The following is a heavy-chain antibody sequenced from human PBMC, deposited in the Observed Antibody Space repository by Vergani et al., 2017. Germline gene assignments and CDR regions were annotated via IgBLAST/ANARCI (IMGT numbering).Heavy chain of an antibody. CDR1: GFSLSNARMG. Sequence: QVTLKESGPVLVKPTETLTLTCTVSGFSLSNARMGVSWIRQPPGKALEWLAHIFSNDAKSYSTSLKSRLTISKDTSKSQVVLTMTNMDPVDTATYYCARATYYYGSGSYVGDAFDIWGQGTMVTVSS. CDR2: IFSNDAK. J-gene: IGHJ3*02. V-gene: IGHV2-26*01. CDR3: ARATYYYGSGSYVGDAFDI. D-gene: IGHD3-10*01.